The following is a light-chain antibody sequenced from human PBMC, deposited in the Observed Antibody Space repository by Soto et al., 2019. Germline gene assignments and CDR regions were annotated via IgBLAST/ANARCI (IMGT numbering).Light chain of an antibody. CDR2: DVS. Sequence: QSALTQPASVSGSPGQSITISCTGTSSDVGGYNYVSWYQQHPGKAPKLMIYDVSNRPSGVSNRFSGSKSGNTASLTISGLQAEDEADYYCISYKSSSTLFGGGTKVTVL. CDR1: SSDVGGYNY. CDR3: ISYKSSSTL. J-gene: IGLJ2*01. V-gene: IGLV2-14*01.